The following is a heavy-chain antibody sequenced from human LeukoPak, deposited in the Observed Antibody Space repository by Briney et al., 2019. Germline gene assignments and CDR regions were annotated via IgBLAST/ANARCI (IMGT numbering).Heavy chain of an antibody. CDR3: ATLLGYSSGWSPYYYYGIDV. J-gene: IGHJ6*02. CDR2: VNPSSISA. D-gene: IGHD6-19*01. Sequence: GASVKVSCKASGYTVTSYYMHWVRQAPGQGLEWMGIVNPSSISASYAQKFQGRVTMTRDTSISTAYMELSRLRSDDTAVYYCATLLGYSSGWSPYYYYGIDVWGQGTTVTVSS. V-gene: IGHV1-46*01. CDR1: GYTVTSYY.